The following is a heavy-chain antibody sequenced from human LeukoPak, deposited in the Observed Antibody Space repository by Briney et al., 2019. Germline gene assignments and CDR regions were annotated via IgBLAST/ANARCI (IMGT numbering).Heavy chain of an antibody. CDR3: AKDQRGYDKPIDY. CDR2: ISGSGGYT. J-gene: IGHJ4*02. D-gene: IGHD5-12*01. Sequence: GGSLILSCAASGFTFSLYAMSWVRQAPGKGLEWVSAISGSGGYTDYADSVKGRFTISRDNSKNTLYVQMNSLRAEDTAVYYCAKDQRGYDKPIDYWGQGTLVTVSS. CDR1: GFTFSLYA. V-gene: IGHV3-23*01.